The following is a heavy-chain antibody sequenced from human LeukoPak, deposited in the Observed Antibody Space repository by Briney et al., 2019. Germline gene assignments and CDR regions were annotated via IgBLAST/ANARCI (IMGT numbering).Heavy chain of an antibody. CDR3: ARDPSNSGSYYVLDY. Sequence: GGSLRLSCAASGFTFSSYGMSWVRQAPGKGLEWVAVISDDGSNKDYADSVKGRFTISRDNFKNTLYLQMNSLRVEDTAVYHCARDPSNSGSYYVLDYWGQGTLVTVSS. J-gene: IGHJ4*02. V-gene: IGHV3-30*03. CDR1: GFTFSSYG. D-gene: IGHD1-26*01. CDR2: ISDDGSNK.